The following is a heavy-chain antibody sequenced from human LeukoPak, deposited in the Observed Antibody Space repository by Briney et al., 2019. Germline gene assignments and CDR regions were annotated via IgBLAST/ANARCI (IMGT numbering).Heavy chain of an antibody. CDR3: ARDSTYCGSRCYDRFDY. V-gene: IGHV3-9*01. CDR1: GFTFDDYA. D-gene: IGHD2-2*01. CDR2: ISWNSGSI. Sequence: GRSLRLSCAASGFTFDDYAMHWVRQAPGKGLEWVSGISWNSGSIGYADSVKGRFTISRDNAENSLFLQMNSLTAEDTAVYYCARDSTYCGSRCYDRFDYWGQGTLVTVSS. J-gene: IGHJ4*02.